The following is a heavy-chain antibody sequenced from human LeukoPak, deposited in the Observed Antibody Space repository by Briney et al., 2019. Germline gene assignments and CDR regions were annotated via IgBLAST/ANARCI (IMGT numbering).Heavy chain of an antibody. CDR1: GFTFSNNA. Sequence: GGSLRLSCAASGFTFSNNAMSWVRQAPGKGLEWVSAISGSGGSIYYADSVKGRFTISRDNAKNSLYLQMNSLRAEDTAVYYCARDRYYYDSSYYFDYWGQGTLVTVSS. CDR3: ARDRYYYDSSYYFDY. D-gene: IGHD3-22*01. J-gene: IGHJ4*02. V-gene: IGHV3-23*01. CDR2: ISGSGGSI.